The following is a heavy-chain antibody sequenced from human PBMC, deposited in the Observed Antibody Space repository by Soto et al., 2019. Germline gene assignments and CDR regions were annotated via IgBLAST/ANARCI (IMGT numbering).Heavy chain of an antibody. V-gene: IGHV3-74*01. J-gene: IGHJ4*02. CDR3: ARDVLVISAH. Sequence: EVQLVESGGGLVQPGGSLRLSCAASGFTFSSHWMHWVRQAPGKGLMWVARIKTDGSIISYADSVKGRFTISRDNAKNTLFLQLNSLRVEDKAMYYCARDVLVISAHWGRGTLVTVSS. CDR1: GFTFSSHW. CDR2: IKTDGSII. D-gene: IGHD6-13*01.